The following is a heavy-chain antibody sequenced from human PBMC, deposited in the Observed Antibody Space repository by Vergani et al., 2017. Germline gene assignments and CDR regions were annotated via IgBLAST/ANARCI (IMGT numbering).Heavy chain of an antibody. CDR1: GGSFINFV. J-gene: IGHJ3*02. CDR2: VIPMFGTT. V-gene: IGHV1-69*14. CDR3: ASVRYSVVPWEMPISPRVEHLDI. D-gene: IGHD1-26*01. Sequence: QVQVVQSGAEVKKPGSSVKVSCKTSGGSFINFVITWVRQAPGQGLEWVGSVIPMFGTTNHAQKFQGRVSFTADKSSNTAYMDLSSLTSDDTAIYFCASVRYSVVPWEMPISPRVEHLDIWGPGTVVSVS.